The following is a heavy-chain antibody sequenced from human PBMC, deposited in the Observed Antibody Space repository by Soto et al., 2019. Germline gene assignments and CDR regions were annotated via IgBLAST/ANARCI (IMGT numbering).Heavy chain of an antibody. J-gene: IGHJ4*02. V-gene: IGHV4-4*02. CDR1: GGSISSSNW. D-gene: IGHD3-22*01. CDR3: AQTPIKYYYDSSGSIG. CDR2: IYHSGST. Sequence: SETLSLTCAASGGSISSSNWWSWVRQPPGKGLEWIGEIYHSGSTNYNPSLKSRVTISVDKSKNQFSLKLSSVTAADTAVCYCAQTPIKYYYDSSGSIGWGQGTLVTVSS.